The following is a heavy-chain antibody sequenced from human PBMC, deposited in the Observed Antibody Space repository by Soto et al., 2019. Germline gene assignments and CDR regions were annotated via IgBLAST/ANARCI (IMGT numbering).Heavy chain of an antibody. V-gene: IGHV1-58*01. CDR1: GFTFTNSA. CDR2: IVGGSGNT. CDR3: AAYPAYSSGWFAFFDY. Sequence: QMQLVQSGPEVKKPGTSVKVSCKASGFTFTNSAVKWVRKARGQRLEWIGWIVGGSGNTNYAQKFQERVTFTRDMSTSTAYMELSSLRSEDTVLYYCAAYPAYSSGWFAFFDYWGQGTLVTVSS. D-gene: IGHD6-19*01. J-gene: IGHJ4*02.